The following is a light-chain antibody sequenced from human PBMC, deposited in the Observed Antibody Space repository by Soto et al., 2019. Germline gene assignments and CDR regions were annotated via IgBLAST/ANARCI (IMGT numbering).Light chain of an antibody. CDR2: EGS. CDR3: SSYTTTNSLV. J-gene: IGLJ1*01. V-gene: IGLV2-14*02. Sequence: QSVLTHPASVSGSPGQSITISCTGTSSDVGSYNLVSWYQQHPGKAPKLMIYEGSKRPSGVSNRFSGSKSGNTASLTISGLRAEDEADYYCSSYTTTNSLVFGIGTKVTVL. CDR1: SSDVGSYNL.